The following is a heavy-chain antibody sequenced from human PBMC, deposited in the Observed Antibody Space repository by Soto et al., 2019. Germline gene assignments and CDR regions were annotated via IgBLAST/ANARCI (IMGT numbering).Heavy chain of an antibody. Sequence: SQTLSLPCAISGDSVSGNSAAWKWIRQTPSRGLEWLGRSYYRSKWYTDYAVSVKSRITVTPDTSKNQFSLHLNSVNPEDTAGDYCAREFPYYESSDSYFDYWGQGALVTVSS. D-gene: IGHD3-16*01. CDR3: AREFPYYESSDSYFDY. CDR1: GDSVSGNSAA. V-gene: IGHV6-1*01. J-gene: IGHJ4*02. CDR2: SYYRSKWYT.